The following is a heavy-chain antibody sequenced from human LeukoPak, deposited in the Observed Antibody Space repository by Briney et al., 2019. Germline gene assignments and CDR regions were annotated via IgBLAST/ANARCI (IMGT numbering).Heavy chain of an antibody. D-gene: IGHD2-2*01. V-gene: IGHV3-23*01. CDR1: GFTFSSYG. CDR2: ISGGGGST. J-gene: IGHJ4*02. CDR3: AKDRTPRHYCSSTSCYDGLDY. Sequence: GGSLRLSCAASGFTFSSYGMSWVRQAPGKGLEWVSAISGGGGSTYYADSVKGRFTISRDNSKNTLYLQMNSLRAEDTAVYYCAKDRTPRHYCSSTSCYDGLDYWGQGTLVTVSS.